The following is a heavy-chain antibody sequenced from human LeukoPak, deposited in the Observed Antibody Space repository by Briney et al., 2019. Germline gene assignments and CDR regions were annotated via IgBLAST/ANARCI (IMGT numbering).Heavy chain of an antibody. CDR2: ISSSGSTI. J-gene: IGHJ6*02. D-gene: IGHD4-17*01. CDR1: GFTFSDYY. CDR3: ARASGVEATETYYYYGMDV. Sequence: GGSLRLSCAASGFTFSDYYMSWIRQALGKGLEWVSYISSSGSTIYYADSVKGRFTISRDNAKNSLYLQMNSLRAEDTAVYYCARASGVEATETYYYYGMDVWGQGTTVTVSS. V-gene: IGHV3-11*01.